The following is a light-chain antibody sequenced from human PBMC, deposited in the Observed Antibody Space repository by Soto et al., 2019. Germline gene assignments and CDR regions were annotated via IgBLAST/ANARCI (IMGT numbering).Light chain of an antibody. CDR1: QSVSSY. V-gene: IGKV3-11*01. Sequence: EIVLTQSPATLSLSPGERATLSCRASQSVSSYLAWYQQKPGQTPRLLIYDASNRATGIPARSSGSGSGTDFTLTISSLEPEDFEVYYCQQRSSWPRTFGQGTKLEIK. J-gene: IGKJ2*01. CDR2: DAS. CDR3: QQRSSWPRT.